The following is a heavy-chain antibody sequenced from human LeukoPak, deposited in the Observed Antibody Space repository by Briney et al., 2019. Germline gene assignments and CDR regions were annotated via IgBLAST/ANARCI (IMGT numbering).Heavy chain of an antibody. D-gene: IGHD2-21*02. CDR3: TRDIGDFVSDF. J-gene: IGHJ4*02. CDR1: GGSIGSGYY. V-gene: IGHV4-39*02. CDR2: IHYGGTT. Sequence: PSETLSFTSSVSGGSIGSGYYWAWISQPPGKGLEWIGSIHYGGTTHYNPSLQSRVTISADTSKNQFALDLRSVTAADTAVYYCTRDIGDFVSDFWGQGTLVTVSS.